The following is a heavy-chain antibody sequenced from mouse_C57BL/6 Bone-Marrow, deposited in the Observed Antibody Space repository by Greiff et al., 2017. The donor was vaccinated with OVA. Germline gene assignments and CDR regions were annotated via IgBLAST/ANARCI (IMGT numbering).Heavy chain of an antibody. CDR1: GYTFTSYW. V-gene: IGHV1-64*01. Sequence: QVQLQQPGAELVKPGASVKLSCKASGYTFTSYWLHWVTQRPGQGLEWIGMIHPNSGSTNYNEKFKSKATRTVDKSSNTAYMQLSSLTSEDSAVDYWASFDYDYGYYYAMDYWGQGTSVTVSS. CDR3: ASFDYDYGYYYAMDY. D-gene: IGHD2-4*01. CDR2: IHPNSGST. J-gene: IGHJ4*01.